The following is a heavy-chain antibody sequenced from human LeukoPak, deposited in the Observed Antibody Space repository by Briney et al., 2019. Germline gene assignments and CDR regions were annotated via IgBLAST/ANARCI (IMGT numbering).Heavy chain of an antibody. CDR2: IYHSGST. CDR1: GYSISSGYY. V-gene: IGHV4-38-2*02. Sequence: PSETLSLTCTVSGYSISSGYYWGWIRQPPGQGLEWIGSIYHSGSTYYNPSLKSRVTISVDTSKNQFSLKLSSVTAADTAVYYCAHEDGYSYGVDYWGQGTLVTVSS. D-gene: IGHD5-18*01. J-gene: IGHJ4*02. CDR3: AHEDGYSYGVDY.